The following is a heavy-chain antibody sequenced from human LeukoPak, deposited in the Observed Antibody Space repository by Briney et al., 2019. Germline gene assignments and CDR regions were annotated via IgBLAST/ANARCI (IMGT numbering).Heavy chain of an antibody. D-gene: IGHD3-3*01. Sequence: GGSLRLSCAASGFTFSTYYMKWVRQTPGKGLEWVPCISGSSSFIYYADSVKGRFTISRDNGKNTLYLQMDSLRAEDTAVYYCARFLGTWDYYYMDVWGKGTTVTVSS. J-gene: IGHJ6*03. CDR2: ISGSSSFI. CDR1: GFTFSTYY. CDR3: ARFLGTWDYYYMDV. V-gene: IGHV3-48*01.